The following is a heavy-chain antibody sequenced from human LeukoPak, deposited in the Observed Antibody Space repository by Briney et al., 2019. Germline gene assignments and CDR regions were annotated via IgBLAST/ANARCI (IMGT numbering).Heavy chain of an antibody. D-gene: IGHD3-10*01. J-gene: IGHJ4*02. CDR3: ARLGSGERFAQYYFDY. V-gene: IGHV4-4*07. CDR1: GASIKTFY. CDR2: ISPSGST. Sequence: PSETLSLTCTVSGASIKTFYWSWIRQPPGKGLEWIGRISPSGSTNYNPSLKSRVTVSLDSSKNQFSLKLSSVTAADTAVYYCARLGSGERFAQYYFDYWGQGTLVTVSS.